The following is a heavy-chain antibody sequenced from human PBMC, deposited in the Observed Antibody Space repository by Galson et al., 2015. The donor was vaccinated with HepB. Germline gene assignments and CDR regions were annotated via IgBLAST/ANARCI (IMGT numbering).Heavy chain of an antibody. CDR2: ISGSGDRT. D-gene: IGHD6-13*01. CDR3: ARHRGVRSSSWEAFDY. V-gene: IGHV3-23*01. Sequence: SLRLSCAASGITFSSYAMSWVRQAPGKGLEWVSAISGSGDRTHYADSVKGRFTISRDNSKNTLYLQMNSLRAEDTAVYYCARHRGVRSSSWEAFDYWGQGTLVTVTS. J-gene: IGHJ4*02. CDR1: GITFSSYA.